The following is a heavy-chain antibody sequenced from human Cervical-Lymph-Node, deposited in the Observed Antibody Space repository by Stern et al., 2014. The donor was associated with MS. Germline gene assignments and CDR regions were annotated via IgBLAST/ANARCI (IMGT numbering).Heavy chain of an antibody. CDR1: GDSISSYTHY. V-gene: IGHV4-39*01. CDR3: AKHACTGAACPFDL. CDR2: VYYSGAT. Sequence: QVQLQESGPGLVKPSETLSLTCAVSGDSISSYTHYWAWIRQPPGKGLEWIGSVYYSGATYYNPSLRSPATIPVEPPKNPFSRGLNSVTAADTAVYYCAKHACTGAACPFDLWGQGTLVTVSS. J-gene: IGHJ4*02. D-gene: IGHD2-8*02.